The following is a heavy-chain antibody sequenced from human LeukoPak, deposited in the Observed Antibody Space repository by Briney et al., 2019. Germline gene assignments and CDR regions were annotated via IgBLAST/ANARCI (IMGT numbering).Heavy chain of an antibody. D-gene: IGHD1-26*01. CDR3: GKNRYSGSLSPFDI. V-gene: IGHV3-23*01. J-gene: IGHJ3*02. CDR2: ISGGGGNS. CDR1: KFAFSSYA. Sequence: GGSLRLSCAASKFAFSSYAMSWVRQAPGKGLEWVSAISGGGGNSYYADSVKGRFTISRDNSKNTLYLQMNSLRAEDTAVYYCGKNRYSGSLSPFDIWGQGTMVTVSS.